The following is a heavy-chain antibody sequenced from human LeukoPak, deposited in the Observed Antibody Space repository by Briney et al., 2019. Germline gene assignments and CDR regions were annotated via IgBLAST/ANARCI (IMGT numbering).Heavy chain of an antibody. CDR2: IHYSGRT. CDR1: GGSLSNFY. CDR3: ARERWDYHYHTDDGSFYYYAMDV. V-gene: IGHV4-59*12. D-gene: IGHD3-22*01. J-gene: IGHJ6*02. Sequence: SETLSLTCSVSGGSLSNFYWSWMRQPPGKGLEWIGNIHYSGRTGYSPSFNSRVTISIDMAKNQFSLKLSSVTAADTAVYYCARERWDYHYHTDDGSFYYYAMDVWGQGTTVTVSS.